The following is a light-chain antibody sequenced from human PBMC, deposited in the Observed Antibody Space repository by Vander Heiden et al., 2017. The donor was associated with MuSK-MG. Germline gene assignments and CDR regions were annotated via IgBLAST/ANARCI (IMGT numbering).Light chain of an antibody. J-gene: IGKJ2*01. CDR3: QQDNSYWNT. CDR2: KAS. Sequence: DIQMTQSPSTLSASVGDRVTITCRASQSISSWLAWYQQKPGKAPKLLIYKASSLESGVPSRFSGSGSGTEFTLTISSLQPDDFATYYCQQDNSYWNTFGQGTKLEIK. V-gene: IGKV1-5*03. CDR1: QSISSW.